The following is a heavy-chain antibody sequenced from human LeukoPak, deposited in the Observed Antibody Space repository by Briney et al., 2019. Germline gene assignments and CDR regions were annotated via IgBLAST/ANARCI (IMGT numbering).Heavy chain of an antibody. D-gene: IGHD3-22*01. Sequence: SETLSLTCAVYGGSFSGYYWSWIRQPPGKGLEWIGEINHRGSTNYNPSLKSRVTISVDTSKNQFSLKLSSVTAADTAVYYCARGSNYYDSSGYYYVDNWFDPWGQGTLVTVSS. CDR3: ARGSNYYDSSGYYYVDNWFDP. CDR2: INHRGST. CDR1: GGSFSGYY. V-gene: IGHV4-34*01. J-gene: IGHJ5*02.